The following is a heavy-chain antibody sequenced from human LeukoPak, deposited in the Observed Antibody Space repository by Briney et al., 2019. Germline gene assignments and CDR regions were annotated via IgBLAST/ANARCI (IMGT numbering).Heavy chain of an antibody. D-gene: IGHD1-26*01. CDR2: FYYSGNT. CDR3: ARRVGAAAHNFDY. J-gene: IGHJ4*02. CDR1: GGSFSGYY. V-gene: IGHV4-34*01. Sequence: SETLSLTCAVYGGSFSGYYWSWIRQPPGKGLEWIGSFYYSGNTYYNPSLKSRVTISVDTSENQFSLKLSSVTAADTAVYYCARRVGAAAHNFDYWGQGTLVTVSS.